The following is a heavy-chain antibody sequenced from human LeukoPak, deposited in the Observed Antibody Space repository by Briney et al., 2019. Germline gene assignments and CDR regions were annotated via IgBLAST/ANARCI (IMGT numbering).Heavy chain of an antibody. CDR2: IIPIFGTA. D-gene: IGHD3-10*01. CDR1: GGTFSSYA. J-gene: IGHJ4*02. V-gene: IGHV1-69*13. Sequence: ASVRVSCKASGGTFSSYAISWVRQAPGQGLEWMGGIIPIFGTANYAQKFQGRVTITADESTSTAYMELSSLRSEDTAVYYCARESEWFGGPFDYWGQGTLVTVSS. CDR3: ARESEWFGGPFDY.